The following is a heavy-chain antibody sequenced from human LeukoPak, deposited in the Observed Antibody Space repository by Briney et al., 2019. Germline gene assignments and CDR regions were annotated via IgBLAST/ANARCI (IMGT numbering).Heavy chain of an antibody. CDR2: IYYSGST. CDR3: ARQLYDFWSGYPIRGPLGLG. J-gene: IGHJ4*02. CDR1: GGSISSSSYY. D-gene: IGHD3-3*01. Sequence: SETLSLTCTVSGGSISSSSYYWGWIRQPPGKGLEWIGSIYYSGSTYYNPSLKSRVTISVDTSKNQFSLKLSSVTAADTAVYYCARQLYDFWSGYPIRGPLGLGWGQGTLVTVSS. V-gene: IGHV4-39*01.